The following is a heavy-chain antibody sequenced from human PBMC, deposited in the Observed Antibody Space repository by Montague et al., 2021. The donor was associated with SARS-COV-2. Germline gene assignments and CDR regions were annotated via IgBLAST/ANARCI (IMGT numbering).Heavy chain of an antibody. CDR2: IYTDGSRI. J-gene: IGHJ6*02. CDR3: AGASGYPIRGMDV. D-gene: IGHD5-12*01. V-gene: IGHV3-74*01. CDR1: EFTFSSDW. Sequence: SLSLSLSASEFTFSSDWINWVRQGPGKGLEWVSRIYTDGSRIDYAASVKGRFTISRDNARNTVFLQMNSLRVEDTAVYYCAGASGYPIRGMDVWGQGTTVTVSS.